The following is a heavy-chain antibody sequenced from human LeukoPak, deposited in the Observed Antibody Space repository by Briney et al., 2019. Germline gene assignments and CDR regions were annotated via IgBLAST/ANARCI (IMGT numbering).Heavy chain of an antibody. CDR1: GFTFSFYA. CDR3: VRSSGWPGY. CDR2: INSDGSNI. V-gene: IGHV3-74*01. Sequence: GGSLRLSCAASGFTFSFYAMSWVRQAPGEGLVWVSRINSDGSNINYADSVKGRFTISRDNAKNTLYLQMNSLRVEDTAVYYCVRSSGWPGYWGQGTMVTVSS. D-gene: IGHD6-19*01. J-gene: IGHJ4*02.